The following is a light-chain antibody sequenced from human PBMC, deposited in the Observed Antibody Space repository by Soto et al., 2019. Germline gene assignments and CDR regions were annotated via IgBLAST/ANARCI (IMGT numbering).Light chain of an antibody. J-gene: IGKJ4*01. V-gene: IGKV3-20*01. CDR3: QQYGSSLT. Sequence: PGTPNFSHGGRATLSCRASQSVSRRLAWYQQKPGQAPRLLIYGASSRATGIPDRFSGSGSGTDFTLTISSLEPEDFAVYYCQQYGSSLTLRGGTQVDIK. CDR2: GAS. CDR1: QSVSRR.